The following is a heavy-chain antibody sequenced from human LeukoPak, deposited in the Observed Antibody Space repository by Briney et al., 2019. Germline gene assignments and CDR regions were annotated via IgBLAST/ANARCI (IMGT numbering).Heavy chain of an antibody. CDR1: GFTFSSYA. D-gene: IGHD3-3*01. J-gene: IGHJ5*02. CDR3: ARGRLGSAYYDFWSGYSDSNWFDP. V-gene: IGHV3-23*01. Sequence: GGSLRLSCAASGFTFSSYAMSWVRQAPGKGLEWVSAISGSGGSTYYADSVEGRFTISRDNSKNTLYLQMNSLRAEDTAVYYCARGRLGSAYYDFWSGYSDSNWFDPWGQGTLVTVSS. CDR2: ISGSGGST.